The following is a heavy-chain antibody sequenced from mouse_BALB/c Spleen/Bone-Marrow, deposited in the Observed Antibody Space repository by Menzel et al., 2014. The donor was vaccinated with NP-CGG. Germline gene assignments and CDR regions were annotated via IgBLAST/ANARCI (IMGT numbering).Heavy chain of an antibody. J-gene: IGHJ2*01. CDR1: GFNIEDTY. V-gene: IGHV14-3*02. Sequence: VQLQQSGAELVKPGASVKLSCTASGFNIEDTYMHWVKQRPEQGLGWIGRIDPANGNTKYDPKFQGKATITADTSSNTAYLQLSSLTSEDTAVYYCASYVYGYYFDYWGQGTTLTVSS. CDR2: IDPANGNT. CDR3: ASYVYGYYFDY. D-gene: IGHD2-2*01.